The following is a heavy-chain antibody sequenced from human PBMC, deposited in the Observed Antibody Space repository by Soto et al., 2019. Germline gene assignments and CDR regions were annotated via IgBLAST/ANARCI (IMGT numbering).Heavy chain of an antibody. CDR3: ARGGGYYGSGSYYLDY. CDR1: GGSFSGYY. Sequence: SETLSLTCAVYGGSFSGYYWSWIRQPPGKGLEWIGEINHSGSTNYNPSLKSRVPISVDTSKNQFSLKLSSVTAADTAVYYCARGGGYYGSGSYYLDYWGQGTLVTVSS. D-gene: IGHD3-10*01. J-gene: IGHJ4*02. CDR2: INHSGST. V-gene: IGHV4-34*01.